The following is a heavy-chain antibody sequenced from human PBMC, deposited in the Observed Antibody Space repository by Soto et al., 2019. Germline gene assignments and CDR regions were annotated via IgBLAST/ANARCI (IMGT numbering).Heavy chain of an antibody. CDR1: GGSFSGYY. D-gene: IGHD3-22*01. V-gene: IGHV4-34*01. J-gene: IGHJ4*02. CDR3: ARGRSGYYAWVADY. CDR2: INHSGST. Sequence: SETLSLTCAVYGGSFSGYYWSWIRQPPGKGLEWIGEINHSGSTNYNPSLKSRVTISVDTSKNQFSLKLSSVTAADTAVYYCARGRSGYYAWVADYWGQGTLVTVSS.